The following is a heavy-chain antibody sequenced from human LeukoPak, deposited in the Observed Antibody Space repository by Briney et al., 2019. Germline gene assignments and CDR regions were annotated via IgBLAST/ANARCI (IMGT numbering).Heavy chain of an antibody. J-gene: IGHJ4*02. D-gene: IGHD3-22*01. CDR1: GFTFGNYA. Sequence: GGSLRLSCAASGFTFGNYAMGWVRQAPGKGLECVSGMSGSGDSTYHADSVKGRFTISRDNSKNTLYLEMNSLRAEDTAIYYCAKRDYYDSSGYSPLFEHWGQGTLVTVSS. V-gene: IGHV3-23*01. CDR3: AKRDYYDSSGYSPLFEH. CDR2: MSGSGDST.